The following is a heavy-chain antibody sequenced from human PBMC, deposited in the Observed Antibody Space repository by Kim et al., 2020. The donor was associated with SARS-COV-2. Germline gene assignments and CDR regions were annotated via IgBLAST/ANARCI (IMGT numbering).Heavy chain of an antibody. CDR1: GFTFSSYS. Sequence: GGSLRLSCAASGFTFSSYSMNWVRQAPWKGLEWVSSISSSSSYIYYADSVKGRFTISRDNAKNSLYLQMNSLRAEDTAVYYCARDEKTGLSNDYWGQGTLVTVSS. J-gene: IGHJ4*02. V-gene: IGHV3-21*01. CDR2: ISSSSSYI. CDR3: ARDEKTGLSNDY.